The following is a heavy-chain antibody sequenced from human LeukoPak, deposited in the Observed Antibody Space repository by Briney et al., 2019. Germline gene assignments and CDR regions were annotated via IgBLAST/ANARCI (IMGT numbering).Heavy chain of an antibody. CDR2: ISEGGNNK. D-gene: IGHD6-13*01. V-gene: IGHV3-30-3*01. Sequence: GGSLRLSCEASGFTFYSYAIHWVRQAPGKGLDWVAVISEGGNNKYHADSVKGRFTISRDDSKNTVYLQMNSLRTEDTAVYYCGRDYWYLPDYWGQGTLVTVS. CDR1: GFTFYSYA. CDR3: GRDYWYLPDY. J-gene: IGHJ4*02.